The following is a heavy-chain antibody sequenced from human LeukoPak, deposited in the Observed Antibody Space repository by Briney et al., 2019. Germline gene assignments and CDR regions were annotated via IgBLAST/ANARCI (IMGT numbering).Heavy chain of an antibody. CDR1: GGSISSGGYY. Sequence: SETLSLTCTVSGGSISSGGYYWSRIRQHPGKGLEWIGYIYYSGSTYYNPSLKSRVTISVDTSKNQFSLKLSSVTAADTAVYYCAREVPHYDLLNWFDPWGQGTLVTVSS. CDR3: AREVPHYDLLNWFDP. D-gene: IGHD3-3*01. CDR2: IYYSGST. V-gene: IGHV4-31*03. J-gene: IGHJ5*02.